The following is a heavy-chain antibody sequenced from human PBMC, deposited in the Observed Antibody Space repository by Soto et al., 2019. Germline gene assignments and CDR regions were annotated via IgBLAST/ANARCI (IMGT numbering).Heavy chain of an antibody. V-gene: IGHV1-69*01. CDR2: VIPIFGTA. Sequence: QVQLVQSGAEVKKPGSSVKVSCKASGGTFSSYAISWVRQGPGQGLEWMGGVIPIFGTANYAQKFQGRVTITADESTSTAYMELSSLRSEDTAVYYCAALYYYDSSGYYGYFDYWGQGTLVTVSS. CDR1: GGTFSSYA. CDR3: AALYYYDSSGYYGYFDY. D-gene: IGHD3-22*01. J-gene: IGHJ4*02.